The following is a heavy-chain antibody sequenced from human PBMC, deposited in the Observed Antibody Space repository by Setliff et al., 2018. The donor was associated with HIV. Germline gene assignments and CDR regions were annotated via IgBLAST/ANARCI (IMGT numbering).Heavy chain of an antibody. CDR3: ARDVSWRVRTYIDY. V-gene: IGHV3-30*02. CDR2: IRYDGSNK. Sequence: PGRSLRLSCAPSGFTASSYGTHCVRQAPGKGLEWVAFIRYDGSNKYYADSVKGRFTNSRDNAKHSLYLQMNSLPAEDTAVYYCARDVSWRVRTYIDYWGQGALVTVSS. D-gene: IGHD3-3*01. J-gene: IGHJ4*02. CDR1: GFTASSYG.